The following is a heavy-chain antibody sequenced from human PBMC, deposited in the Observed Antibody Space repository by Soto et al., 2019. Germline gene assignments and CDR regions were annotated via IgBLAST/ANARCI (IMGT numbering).Heavy chain of an antibody. CDR1: GGSFSGYY. V-gene: IGHV4-34*01. CDR2: INHSGST. Sequence: QVQLQQWGAGLLKPSETLSLTCAVYGGSFSGYYWSWIRQPPGKGLEWIGEINHSGSTNYNPSLTSRVTISVDPSKNQFSLKLSSVTAADTAVYYCARGNDYYDYVWGSYRHAYYFDYWGQGTLVTVSS. D-gene: IGHD3-16*02. J-gene: IGHJ4*02. CDR3: ARGNDYYDYVWGSYRHAYYFDY.